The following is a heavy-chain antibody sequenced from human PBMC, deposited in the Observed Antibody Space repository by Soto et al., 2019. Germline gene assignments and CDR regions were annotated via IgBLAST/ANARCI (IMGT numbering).Heavy chain of an antibody. J-gene: IGHJ4*02. CDR3: ARDFSSGTLIDY. Sequence: GGSLRLSCAASGFTFSSYGMHWVRQAPGKGLEWVAVIWYDGSNKYYADSVKGRFTISRDNSKNTLYLQMNSLRAEDTAVYYCARDFSSGTLIDYWGQGTLVTVSS. CDR1: GFTFSSYG. V-gene: IGHV3-33*01. D-gene: IGHD3-10*01. CDR2: IWYDGSNK.